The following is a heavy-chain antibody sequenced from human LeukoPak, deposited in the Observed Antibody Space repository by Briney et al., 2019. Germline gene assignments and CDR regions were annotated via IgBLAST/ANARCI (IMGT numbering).Heavy chain of an antibody. V-gene: IGHV4-38-2*02. J-gene: IGHJ4*02. D-gene: IGHD3-22*01. Sequence: SETLSLTCTVSGYSISSGYYWGWIRQPPGKGLEWIGYIYYSGSTYYNPSLKSRVTISVDTSKNQFSLKLSSVTAADTAVYYCARGGSGVAYYYDSSGRIYYFDYWGQGTLVTVSS. CDR1: GYSISSGYY. CDR2: IYYSGST. CDR3: ARGGSGVAYYYDSSGRIYYFDY.